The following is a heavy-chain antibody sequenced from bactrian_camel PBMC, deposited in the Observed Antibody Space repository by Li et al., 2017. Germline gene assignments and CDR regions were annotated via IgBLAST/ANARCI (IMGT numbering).Heavy chain of an antibody. J-gene: IGHJ4*01. V-gene: IGHV3S32*01. CDR1: GYLYVRYC. Sequence: VQLVESGGGSVESGGSLQLSCTVSGYLYVRYCMGWIRQVPGKEREGVALIYSGDHSTYYLDSVKGRFTISLDAAANTLYLQMDSLRPEDTAMYYCAASLGKTYCHAAFFLTRARPNFGQMGQGTQVTVS. D-gene: IGHD5*01. CDR2: IYSGDHST.